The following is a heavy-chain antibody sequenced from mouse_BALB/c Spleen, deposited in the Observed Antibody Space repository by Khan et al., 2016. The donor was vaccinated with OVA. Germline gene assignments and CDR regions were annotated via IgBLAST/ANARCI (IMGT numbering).Heavy chain of an antibody. V-gene: IGHV1-7*01. CDR2: INPSTDYT. D-gene: IGHD1-1*01. Sequence: QVQLKQSGAELAKPGASVKMSCKASGYTFANYWMHWVKQRPGQGLEWIGYINPSTDYTEYNQKFKDKATLTADKSSSTAYMQLTSLTSEDSALYYCVNHGSSSAWFTYWGQGTLVTFSA. CDR1: GYTFANYW. J-gene: IGHJ3*01. CDR3: VNHGSSSAWFTY.